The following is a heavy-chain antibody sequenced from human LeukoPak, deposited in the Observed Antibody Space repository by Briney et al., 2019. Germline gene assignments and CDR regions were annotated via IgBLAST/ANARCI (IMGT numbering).Heavy chain of an antibody. V-gene: IGHV1-2*02. CDR3: ATWALEYSSSWYSALY. Sequence: ASVKVSSKASGYTFTGYYMHWVRQAPGQGLEWMGLINPNSGGTNYAQKFQGRVTMTRDTSISTAYMELSRLRSDDTAVYYCATWALEYSSSWYSALYWGQGTLVTVSS. D-gene: IGHD6-13*01. CDR2: INPNSGGT. CDR1: GYTFTGYY. J-gene: IGHJ4*02.